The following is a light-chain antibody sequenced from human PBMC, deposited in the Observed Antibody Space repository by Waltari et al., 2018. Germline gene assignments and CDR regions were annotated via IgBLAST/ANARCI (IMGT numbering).Light chain of an antibody. Sequence: EIVLTQSPATLSLSPGERATISCRASQSVSRFLAWYQQKPGQAPRLLIYDASNRATDSPARFSGSGSGTDFTLTISSLEPEDFAVYYCQQRSSWPPTYTFGQGTRLEIK. J-gene: IGKJ2*01. CDR1: QSVSRF. CDR3: QQRSSWPPTYT. V-gene: IGKV3-11*01. CDR2: DAS.